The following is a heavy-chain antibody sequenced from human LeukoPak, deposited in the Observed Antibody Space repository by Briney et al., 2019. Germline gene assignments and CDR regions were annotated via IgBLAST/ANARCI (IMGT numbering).Heavy chain of an antibody. CDR1: GFSFSSYA. CDR2: MSSSDDGR. J-gene: IGHJ4*02. D-gene: IGHD2-15*01. CDR3: AKAPVTSCRGAFCYPFDY. V-gene: IGHV3-23*01. Sequence: GGSLRLSCATSGFSFSSYAMSWVRQAPGKGLEWVSAMSSSDDGRYYAASVRGRFTISRDTSRSTLYLQMNSLRAEDAAVYYCAKAPVTSCRGAFCYPFDYWGQGTLVTVSA.